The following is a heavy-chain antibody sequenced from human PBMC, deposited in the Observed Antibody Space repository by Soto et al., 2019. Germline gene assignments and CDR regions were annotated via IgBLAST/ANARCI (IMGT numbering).Heavy chain of an antibody. Sequence: SETLSLTCAVYGGSFSGYYWSWVRQPPGKGLEWIGEINHSGSTNYNPSLKSRVTISVDTSKNQFSLKLSSVTAADTAVYYCARARGYSYGYNYYGMDVWGQGTTVTVSS. CDR3: ARARGYSYGYNYYGMDV. CDR2: INHSGST. D-gene: IGHD5-18*01. V-gene: IGHV4-34*01. J-gene: IGHJ6*02. CDR1: GGSFSGYY.